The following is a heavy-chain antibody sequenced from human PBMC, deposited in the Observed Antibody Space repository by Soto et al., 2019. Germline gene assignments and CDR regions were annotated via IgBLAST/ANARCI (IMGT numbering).Heavy chain of an antibody. J-gene: IGHJ4*02. V-gene: IGHV1-18*01. Sequence: GASVKVSCKASGGTFSSYAISWVRQAPGQGLEWMGGISANYGTANYAQKLQGRVTMTTDTSTSTAYMELRSLRSDDTAVYYCARATLPELELAPAVYWGQGTLVTVSS. CDR2: ISANYGTA. CDR1: GGTFSSYA. D-gene: IGHD1-7*01. CDR3: ARATLPELELAPAVY.